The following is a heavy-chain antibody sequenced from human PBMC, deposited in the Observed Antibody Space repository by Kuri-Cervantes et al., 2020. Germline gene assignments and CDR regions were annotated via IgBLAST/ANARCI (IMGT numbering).Heavy chain of an antibody. CDR1: GFTFSSYA. J-gene: IGHJ4*02. D-gene: IGHD6-19*01. V-gene: IGHV3-30-3*01. CDR2: ISYDGSNK. CDR3: AKAVSGTTEVFDY. Sequence: GESLKISCAASGFTFSSYAMHWVRQAPGKGLEWVAVISYDGSNKYYADSVKGRFTISRDNSKNTLYLQMNSLKPEDTAVYYCAKAVSGTTEVFDYWGQGTLVTVSS.